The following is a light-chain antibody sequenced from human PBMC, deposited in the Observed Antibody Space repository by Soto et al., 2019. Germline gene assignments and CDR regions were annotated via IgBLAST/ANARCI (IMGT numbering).Light chain of an antibody. Sequence: DIQMTQSPSTLSASVGDRVTITCRASQSISSWLACYQQKPGKAAKLLIYDAARLESGVPSRFSGSGSGTEFTLTLSSLQPDDFATYYSQKYSSYSRTFGQGTKVEIK. J-gene: IGKJ1*01. CDR1: QSISSW. CDR3: QKYSSYSRT. V-gene: IGKV1-5*01. CDR2: DAA.